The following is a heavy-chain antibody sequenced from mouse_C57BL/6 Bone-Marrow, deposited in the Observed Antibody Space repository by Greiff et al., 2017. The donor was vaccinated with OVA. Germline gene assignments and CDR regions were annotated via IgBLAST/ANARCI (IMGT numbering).Heavy chain of an antibody. J-gene: IGHJ3*01. CDR3: ARWNYYGSSYGFAD. D-gene: IGHD1-1*01. CDR2: INPYNCGT. V-gene: IGHV1-19*01. Sequence: EVQLQQSGPVLVKPGASVKMSCKASGYTFTDYYMNWVKQRPGKSLEWIGVINPYNCGTSYNQKFKGKATLTVDKSSSTAYMELNSLTSEDSAVYYCARWNYYGSSYGFADWGQGTLVTVSA. CDR1: GYTFTDYY.